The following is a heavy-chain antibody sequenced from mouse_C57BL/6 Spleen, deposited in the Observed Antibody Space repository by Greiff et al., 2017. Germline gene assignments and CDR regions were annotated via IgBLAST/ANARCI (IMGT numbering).Heavy chain of an antibody. CDR2: IRLKSDNYAT. D-gene: IGHD1-2*01. CDR3: TALLRLGLFDY. Sequence: EVKLVESGGGLVQPGGSMKLSCVASGFTFSNYWMNWVRQSPEKGLEWVAQIRLKSDNYATHYAESVKGRFTISRDDSKSSVYLQMNNLRAEDTGIYYCTALLRLGLFDYWGQGTTLTVSS. CDR1: GFTFSNYW. V-gene: IGHV6-3*01. J-gene: IGHJ2*01.